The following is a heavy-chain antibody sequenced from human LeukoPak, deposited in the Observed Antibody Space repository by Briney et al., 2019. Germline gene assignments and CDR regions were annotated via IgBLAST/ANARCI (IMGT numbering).Heavy chain of an antibody. CDR2: ISTSSDFI. Sequence: GGSLRLSCAASGFTFSSYSMNWVRQAPGKGLEWVSSISTSSDFIYYADSVKGRFTISRDNAKNSLYLQMNSLRAEDTAVYYCARYATVAAHRDFDYWGQGTLVTVSS. V-gene: IGHV3-21*01. CDR3: ARYATVAAHRDFDY. CDR1: GFTFSSYS. D-gene: IGHD6-19*01. J-gene: IGHJ4*02.